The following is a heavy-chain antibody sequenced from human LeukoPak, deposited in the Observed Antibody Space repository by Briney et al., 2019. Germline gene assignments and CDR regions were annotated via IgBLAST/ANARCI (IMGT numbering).Heavy chain of an antibody. CDR1: GFTFSSYS. D-gene: IGHD5-18*01. CDR2: ISSSSSYI. J-gene: IGHJ4*02. V-gene: IGHV3-21*01. CDR3: ARSHTAMVTYDY. Sequence: GGSLRLSCAASGFTFSSYSMNWVRQAPGKGLEWVSSISSSSSYIYYADSVKGRFTISRDNAKNSLYLQMSSLRAEDTAVYYCARSHTAMVTYDYWGQGTLVTVSS.